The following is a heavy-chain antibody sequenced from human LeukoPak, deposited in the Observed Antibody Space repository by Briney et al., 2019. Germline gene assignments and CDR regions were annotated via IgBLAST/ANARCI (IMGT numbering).Heavy chain of an antibody. Sequence: ASVKVSCKVSGYTRIELSIHWVRQAPGKGLEWMGGFDPEDGVTIYAQKFQGRVTMTEDTSTDIAYMELNSLRSDDTAVYYCAAGSYQYGFWSGYTWDIWGQGTMVTVSS. CDR2: FDPEDGVT. D-gene: IGHD3-3*01. J-gene: IGHJ3*02. CDR1: GYTRIELS. CDR3: AAGSYQYGFWSGYTWDI. V-gene: IGHV1-24*01.